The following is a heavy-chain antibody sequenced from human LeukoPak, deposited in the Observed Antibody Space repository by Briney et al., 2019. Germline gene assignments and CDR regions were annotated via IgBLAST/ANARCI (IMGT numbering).Heavy chain of an antibody. Sequence: PGGSLRLSCAGSGFTFNNYAMSWVRRAPRKGLEWVSTIMIGGDGKHYAASVKGRFTISRDFSKNTVFLHMNSLRAEDTAMYYCARGDDSGYYDYFDYWGQGALVTVSS. CDR2: IMIGGDGK. CDR1: GFTFNNYA. CDR3: ARGDDSGYYDYFDY. J-gene: IGHJ4*02. D-gene: IGHD3-22*01. V-gene: IGHV3-23*01.